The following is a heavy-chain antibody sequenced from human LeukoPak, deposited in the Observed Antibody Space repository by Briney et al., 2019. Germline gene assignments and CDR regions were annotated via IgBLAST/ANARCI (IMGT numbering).Heavy chain of an antibody. V-gene: IGHV3-48*02. Sequence: GGSLRLSCAASGFTFSGYSMNWVRQAPGKGLEWVSYISNSSSTTYYADSVEGRFTISRDNAKNSLYLQMDRLRDGDTAWFYCAGDSTLTHAWSGYGFDVWGQGTMVTVSS. CDR2: ISNSSSTT. D-gene: IGHD3-9*01. CDR3: AGDSTLTHAWSGYGFDV. CDR1: GFTFSGYS. J-gene: IGHJ3*01.